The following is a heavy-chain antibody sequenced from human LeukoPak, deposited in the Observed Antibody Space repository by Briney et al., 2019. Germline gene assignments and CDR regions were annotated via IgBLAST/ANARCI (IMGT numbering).Heavy chain of an antibody. Sequence: PSETLSLTCAVYGGSFSGYYWSWIRQPPGKGLEWIGEINHSGSTNYNPSLKSRVTISVDTSKSQFSLKLSSVTAADTAVYYCARYLWDRLDGGGANYWGQGTLVTVSS. J-gene: IGHJ4*02. CDR2: INHSGST. CDR1: GGSFSGYY. V-gene: IGHV4-34*01. CDR3: ARYLWDRLDGGGANY. D-gene: IGHD3-16*01.